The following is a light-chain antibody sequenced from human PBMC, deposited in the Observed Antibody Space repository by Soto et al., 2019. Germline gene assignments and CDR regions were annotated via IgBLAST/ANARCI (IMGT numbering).Light chain of an antibody. J-gene: IGLJ2*01. V-gene: IGLV2-14*01. Sequence: QSALTQPASVSGSPGQSITISCTGTSSDVGGYNYVSWYQQHPGKAPKLMIYDVSNRPSGISNRFSGSKSGNTASLTISGLQAEDEADYYCSSYRSSSTYVVFGGGPSSPS. CDR1: SSDVGGYNY. CDR3: SSYRSSSTYVV. CDR2: DVS.